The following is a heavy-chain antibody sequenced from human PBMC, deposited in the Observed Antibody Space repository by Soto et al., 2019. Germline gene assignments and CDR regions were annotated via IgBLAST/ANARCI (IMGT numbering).Heavy chain of an antibody. D-gene: IGHD3-3*01. CDR3: AREGSAYYDFWSGYYPNNDY. CDR1: GYTVTSYG. V-gene: IGHV1-18*01. Sequence: ASVKVSCKASGYTVTSYGISWVRQAPGQGLERMGWISAYNGNTNYAQKLQGRVTMTTDTSTSTAYMELRSLRSDDTAVYYCAREGSAYYDFWSGYYPNNDYWGQGTLVTVSS. J-gene: IGHJ4*02. CDR2: ISAYNGNT.